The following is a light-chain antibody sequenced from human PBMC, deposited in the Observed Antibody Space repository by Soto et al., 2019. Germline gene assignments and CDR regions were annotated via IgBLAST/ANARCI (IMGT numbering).Light chain of an antibody. CDR3: QEYNSLPWT. CDR2: KAS. V-gene: IGKV1-5*03. CDR1: QSISSW. Sequence: DIQMTQSPSTLSASVGDRVTITCRASQSISSWLAWYQQKPGKAPKLLIYKASSLESGVPSRFSGSGSGTEFTLTISCLQPDDFAAYYGQEYNSLPWTFGQGTKVEIK. J-gene: IGKJ1*01.